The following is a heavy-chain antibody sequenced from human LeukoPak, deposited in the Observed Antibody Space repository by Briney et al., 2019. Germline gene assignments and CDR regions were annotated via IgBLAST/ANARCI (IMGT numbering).Heavy chain of an antibody. CDR2: IKWNGDKT. CDR1: GFTFDDYG. V-gene: IGHV3-20*04. Sequence: SGGSLRLSCAASGFTFDDYGMNWVRQVPGKGLEWVSGIKWNGDKTSYADSVKGRFTISRDNAKNSLYLQMNSLRAEDTALYYCARVMGSGYSLDYWGQGTLVTVSS. J-gene: IGHJ4*02. D-gene: IGHD3-22*01. CDR3: ARVMGSGYSLDY.